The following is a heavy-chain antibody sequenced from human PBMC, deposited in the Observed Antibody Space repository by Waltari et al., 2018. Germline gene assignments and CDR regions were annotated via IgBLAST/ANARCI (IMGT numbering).Heavy chain of an antibody. J-gene: IGHJ4*02. Sequence: QVQLLQSGAEVKKPGSSVKVSCKTSGGTFSSYSFSWVRQAPGQGPQWMGWFIPIFGTATYPQKFQGRVTITADESTSTSYMELSSLTSEDTAVYYCTTDLGGYQKYYFDSWGQGTLVTVSS. CDR2: FIPIFGTA. V-gene: IGHV1-69*01. CDR1: GGTFSSYS. D-gene: IGHD5-12*01. CDR3: TTDLGGYQKYYFDS.